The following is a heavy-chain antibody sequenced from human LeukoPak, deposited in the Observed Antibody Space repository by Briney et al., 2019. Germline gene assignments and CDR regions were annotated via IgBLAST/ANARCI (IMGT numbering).Heavy chain of an antibody. J-gene: IGHJ4*02. CDR2: INHSGNT. CDR3: ARGPYDSSRD. CDR1: GFTFSRYT. Sequence: GSPRLSCAASGFTFSRYTMNWIRQPPGKGLEWIGEINHSGNTNYNPSLKSRVTISVDTSKNQFSLKLSSVTAADTAVYYCARGPYDSSRDWGQGTLVTVSS. V-gene: IGHV4-34*01. D-gene: IGHD3-22*01.